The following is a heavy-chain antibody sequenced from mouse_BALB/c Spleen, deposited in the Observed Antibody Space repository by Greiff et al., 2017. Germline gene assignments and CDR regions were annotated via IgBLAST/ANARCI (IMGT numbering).Heavy chain of an antibody. J-gene: IGHJ2*01. D-gene: IGHD2-4*01. Sequence: QVTLKVSGPGILQPSQTLSLTCSFSGFSLSTSGMGVGWIRQPSGKGLEWLAHIWWDDDKRYNPALKSRLTISKDTSSNQVFLKIASVDTADTATYYCARMGADYDPLFDYWGQGTTLTVSS. CDR2: IWWDDDK. CDR3: ARMGADYDPLFDY. V-gene: IGHV8-8*01. CDR1: GFSLSTSGMG.